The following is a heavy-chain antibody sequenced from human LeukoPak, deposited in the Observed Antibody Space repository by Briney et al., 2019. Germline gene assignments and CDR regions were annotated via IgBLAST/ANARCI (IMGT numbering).Heavy chain of an antibody. V-gene: IGHV1-46*01. CDR3: ARGSDNCDAFDI. CDR2: INPSGGST. D-gene: IGHD1-20*01. Sequence: GASVKVSCTASGYTFTSYYMHWVRQAPGQGLEWMGVINPSGGSTSYAQKFQGRVTMTRDMSTSTVYMELSSLRSEDTAVYYCARGSDNCDAFDIWGQGTMVTVSS. CDR1: GYTFTSYY. J-gene: IGHJ3*02.